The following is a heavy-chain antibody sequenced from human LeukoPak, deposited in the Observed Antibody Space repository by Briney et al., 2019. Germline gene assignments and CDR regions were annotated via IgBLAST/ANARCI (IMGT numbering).Heavy chain of an antibody. CDR1: GGSISSYY. CDR3: ARRVAVTARYYFDF. J-gene: IGHJ4*02. Sequence: SETLSLTCTVSGGSISSYYWSWIRQPPGKGLEWIGYVYYNGNTNYNPSLKSRVTISVDTSKNQFSPKLSSVTAADTAVYFCARRVAVTARYYFDFWGQGTLVTVSS. D-gene: IGHD6-19*01. CDR2: VYYNGNT. V-gene: IGHV4-59*08.